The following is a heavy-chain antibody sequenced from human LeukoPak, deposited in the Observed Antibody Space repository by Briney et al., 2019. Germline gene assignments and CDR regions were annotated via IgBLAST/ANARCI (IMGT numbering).Heavy chain of an antibody. CDR2: INQDGSEK. CDR1: GFTFSTYW. CDR3: ARDTRRDTYYHGMDV. Sequence: GGSLRLSCAASGFTFSTYWMNWVRQAPGKGLECVANINQDGSEKFYVDSVRGRFTISRDNAKNSLYLQMNSLRAEDTAVYYCARDTRRDTYYHGMDVWGQGTTVTVSS. J-gene: IGHJ6*02. D-gene: IGHD5-18*01. V-gene: IGHV3-7*04.